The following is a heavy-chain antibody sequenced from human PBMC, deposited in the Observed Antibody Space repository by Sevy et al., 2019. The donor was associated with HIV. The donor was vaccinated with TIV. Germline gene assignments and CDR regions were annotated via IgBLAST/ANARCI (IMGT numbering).Heavy chain of an antibody. V-gene: IGHV1-8*01. CDR1: GYTFTSYD. D-gene: IGHD6-13*01. Sequence: ASVKVSCKASGYTFTSYDINWVRQATGQGLEWMGWMNPNSGNTGYEQKFQGRVTMTRNTSIRTAYMELSSLRSEDTAVDYCAIWEGKQQLIDRAFDIWGQGTMVTVSS. J-gene: IGHJ3*02. CDR3: AIWEGKQQLIDRAFDI. CDR2: MNPNSGNT.